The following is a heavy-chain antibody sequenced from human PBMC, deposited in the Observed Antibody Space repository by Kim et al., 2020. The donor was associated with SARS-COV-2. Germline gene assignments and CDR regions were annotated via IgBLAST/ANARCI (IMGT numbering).Heavy chain of an antibody. J-gene: IGHJ4*02. CDR2: ISGSGGST. CDR3: AKFHREKVVVPAAMVVRGSYFDY. V-gene: IGHV3-23*01. Sequence: GGSLRLSCAASGFTFSSYAMSWVRQAPGKGLEWVSAISGSGGSTYYADSVKGRFTISRDNSKNTLYLQMNSLRAEDTAVYYCAKFHREKVVVPAAMVVRGSYFDYRGQGTLVTVSS. D-gene: IGHD2-2*01. CDR1: GFTFSSYA.